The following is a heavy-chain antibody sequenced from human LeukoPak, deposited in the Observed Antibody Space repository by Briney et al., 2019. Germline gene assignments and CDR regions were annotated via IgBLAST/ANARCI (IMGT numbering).Heavy chain of an antibody. V-gene: IGHV1-2*02. Sequence: ASVKVSCKASGYTFTGYYMHWVRQAPGQGLEWMGWINPNSGGTNYAQKFQGRVTMTRDTSISTAYMELSRLRSDDTAVYYCARASLVADYGMDVWGQGTTVTVSS. CDR2: INPNSGGT. J-gene: IGHJ6*02. D-gene: IGHD2-21*01. CDR1: GYTFTGYY. CDR3: ARASLVADYGMDV.